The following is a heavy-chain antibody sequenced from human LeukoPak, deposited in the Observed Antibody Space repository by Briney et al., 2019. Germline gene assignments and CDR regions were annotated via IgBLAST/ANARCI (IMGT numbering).Heavy chain of an antibody. J-gene: IGHJ4*02. CDR2: IYYSGST. CDR3: TAGRSDYFDF. D-gene: IGHD6-25*01. V-gene: IGHV4-39*01. Sequence: SETLSLTCTVSGGSISSSSYYWGWIRQPPGKGLEWIGSIYYSGSTYYNPSLKSRVTIPVDTSKNQFSLKLSSVTAADTAVYYCTAGRSDYFDFWGQGTLVTVSS. CDR1: GGSISSSSYY.